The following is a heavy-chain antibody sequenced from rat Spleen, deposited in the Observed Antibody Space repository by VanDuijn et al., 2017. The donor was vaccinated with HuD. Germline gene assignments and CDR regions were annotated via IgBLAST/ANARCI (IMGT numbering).Heavy chain of an antibody. CDR2: ISSGGGGT. Sequence: EVQLVESGGGLVQPGRSLKLSCAASGFTFSDYYMAWVRQAPTKGLEWVASISSGGGGTYYPDSVKGRFTISRDNAKSTLYLQMDSLRSEDTASYYCARHHYDGYYHGPVLGVMDAWGQGASVTVSS. J-gene: IGHJ4*01. V-gene: IGHV5-25*01. CDR1: GFTFSDYY. D-gene: IGHD1-12*03. CDR3: ARHHYDGYYHGPVLGVMDA.